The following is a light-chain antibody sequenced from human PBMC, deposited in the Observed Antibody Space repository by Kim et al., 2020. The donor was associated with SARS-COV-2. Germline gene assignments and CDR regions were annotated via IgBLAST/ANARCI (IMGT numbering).Light chain of an antibody. Sequence: SPGERALLSCRASQSVSSSYLAWYQHKPCQSPRLLIHGASSRATGVPDRFRGGGSGTDFTLTITRLEPEDFAVYYCQQYGRSPTTFGQGTRLEIK. V-gene: IGKV3-20*01. J-gene: IGKJ5*01. CDR2: GAS. CDR3: QQYGRSPTT. CDR1: QSVSSSY.